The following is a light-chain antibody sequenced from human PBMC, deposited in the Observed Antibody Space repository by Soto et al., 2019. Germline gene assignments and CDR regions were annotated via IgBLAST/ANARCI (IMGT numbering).Light chain of an antibody. CDR1: QSVSSSH. CDR3: EQYENAQWT. CDR2: DAS. Sequence: EIVLTQSPGTLSLSPGERATLSCRASQSVSSSHLAWFQQKPSQAPRLLIYDASSRATGIPERFSGSGSGKEFTLTISRLEPEDFAMYYCEQYENAQWTFGQGTKVEIK. J-gene: IGKJ1*01. V-gene: IGKV3-20*01.